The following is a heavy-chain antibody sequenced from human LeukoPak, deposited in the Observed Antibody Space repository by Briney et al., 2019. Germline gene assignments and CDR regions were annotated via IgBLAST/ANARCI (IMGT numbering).Heavy chain of an antibody. CDR3: AKDLKVLDSYYYGMDV. Sequence: NPGGSLRLSCLTSGFTLSTNAMSWVRQAPGKGLEWISGISGSGASTYYADSVKGRFTISRDNSKNTLYLQMNSLRAEDTAVYYCAKDLKVLDSYYYGMDVWGQGTTVTVSS. D-gene: IGHD2-2*03. CDR1: GFTLSTNA. V-gene: IGHV3-23*01. CDR2: ISGSGAST. J-gene: IGHJ6*02.